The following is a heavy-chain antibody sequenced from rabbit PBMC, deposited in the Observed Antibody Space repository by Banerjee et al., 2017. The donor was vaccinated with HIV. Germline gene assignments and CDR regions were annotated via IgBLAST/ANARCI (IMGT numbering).Heavy chain of an antibody. Sequence: QSLEESGGDLVKPGASLTLTCTASGFSSSSSYYMCWVRQAPGKGLEWIGCIYTGSSGSTYYATWVDGRFTVSKTSSTTVTLQMTSLTAADTATYFCARELADYTGYNYWDLWGPGTLVPVS. CDR2: IYTGSSGST. CDR1: GFSSSSSYY. J-gene: IGHJ4*01. V-gene: IGHV1S40*01. D-gene: IGHD7-1*01. CDR3: ARELADYTGYNYWDL.